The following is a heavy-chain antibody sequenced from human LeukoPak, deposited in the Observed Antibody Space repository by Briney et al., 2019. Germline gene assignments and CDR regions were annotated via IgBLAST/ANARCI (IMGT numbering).Heavy chain of an antibody. CDR1: GGTFSSYA. CDR2: IIPILGIA. Sequence: SVKVSCKASGGTFSSYAISWVRQAPGQGLEWMGRIIPILGIANYAQKFQGRVTITADKSTSTAYMELSSLRSEDTAVYYCASLSRKGATTHYFDYWGQGTLVTVSS. V-gene: IGHV1-69*04. D-gene: IGHD1-26*01. J-gene: IGHJ4*02. CDR3: ASLSRKGATTHYFDY.